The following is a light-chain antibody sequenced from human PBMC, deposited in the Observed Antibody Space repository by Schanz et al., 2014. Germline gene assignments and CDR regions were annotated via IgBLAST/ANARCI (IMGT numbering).Light chain of an antibody. J-gene: IGKJ4*01. Sequence: DIVVTQSPATLSLSPGERATLSCRSSQNVGTYLAWYQHKPGQAPRLLIYDASKRATGIPARFSGRGSGTDFTLTISRLEPEDNAVYHCQHYDVPPLTFGGGTKVEIK. CDR3: QHYDVPPLT. CDR1: QNVGTY. V-gene: IGKV3-11*01. CDR2: DAS.